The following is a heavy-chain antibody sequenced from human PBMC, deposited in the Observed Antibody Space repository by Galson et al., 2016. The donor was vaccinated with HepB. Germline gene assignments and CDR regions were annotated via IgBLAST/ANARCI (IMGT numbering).Heavy chain of an antibody. Sequence: QSGAEVKKPGESLKISCEASGYSFSTYFIGWVRQMPGKGLEWIGVIYPHDSDTRYSPSFRGQVNISVDKSMNTAYLQWNTLKASDTAMYYCGRLAETVLVVGIDHWGRGTQVTVSS. CDR2: IYPHDSDT. V-gene: IGHV5-51*03. CDR1: GYSFSTYF. D-gene: IGHD5-18*01. J-gene: IGHJ4*01. CDR3: GRLAETVLVVGIDH.